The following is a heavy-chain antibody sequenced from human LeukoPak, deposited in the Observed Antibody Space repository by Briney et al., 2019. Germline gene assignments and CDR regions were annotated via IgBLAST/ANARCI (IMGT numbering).Heavy chain of an antibody. V-gene: IGHV3-7*01. Sequence: GGSLRLSCAASGFTFSSYWMSWVRQAPGKGLEWVANIKQDGSEKYYVDSVKGRFTISRDNAKISLYLQMNSLRAEDTAVYYCARDFGRIVVVPAAIVDYWGQGTLVTVSS. J-gene: IGHJ4*02. CDR2: IKQDGSEK. D-gene: IGHD2-2*02. CDR3: ARDFGRIVVVPAAIVDY. CDR1: GFTFSSYW.